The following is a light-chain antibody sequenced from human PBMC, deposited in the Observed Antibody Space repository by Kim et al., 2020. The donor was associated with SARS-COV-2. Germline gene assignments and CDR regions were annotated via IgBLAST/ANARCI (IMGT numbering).Light chain of an antibody. CDR2: AAS. J-gene: IGKJ3*01. CDR1: QGISTY. V-gene: IGKV1-27*01. CDR3: QKYDSAPST. Sequence: DIQMTQSPSSLSASVGDRVTISCRASQGISTYLAWYQQKPGQVPKLLIYAASTLQSGVPSRFSGSGSGTDFTLTISSLQPEDVATYYCQKYDSAPSTFRPGTKVDIK.